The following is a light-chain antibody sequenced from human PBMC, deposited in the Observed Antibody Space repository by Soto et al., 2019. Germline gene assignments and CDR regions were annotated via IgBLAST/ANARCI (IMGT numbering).Light chain of an antibody. CDR3: KQYGDSPVT. Sequence: EIVLTQSPATLSLPPGDSATLACRASQTVRANYLAWYQQKRGQPPRLAIHGASDRATDIPDRISGSGSGTDFTLPISRLEPEDFAVYNCKQYGDSPVTFGQGTRWIS. CDR1: QTVRANY. V-gene: IGKV3-20*01. CDR2: GAS. J-gene: IGKJ1*01.